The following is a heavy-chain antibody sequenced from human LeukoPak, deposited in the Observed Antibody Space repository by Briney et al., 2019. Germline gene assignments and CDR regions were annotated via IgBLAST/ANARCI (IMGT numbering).Heavy chain of an antibody. V-gene: IGHV3-48*01. CDR1: GFTFSSYS. D-gene: IGHD2/OR15-2a*01. Sequence: GGSLRLSCAASGFTFSSYSMNWVRQAPGKGLEWVSYISSSGSTKYYADSVKGRFTISRDNDRNSLYLQMNSLRAEDTAVYFCARGGLSIMGYWGQGTLVTVSS. CDR2: ISSSGSTK. J-gene: IGHJ4*02. CDR3: ARGGLSIMGY.